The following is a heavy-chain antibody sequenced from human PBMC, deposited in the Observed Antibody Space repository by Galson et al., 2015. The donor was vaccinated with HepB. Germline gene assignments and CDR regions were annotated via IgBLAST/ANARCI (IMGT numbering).Heavy chain of an antibody. V-gene: IGHV3-48*01. CDR2: ISSSSSTI. CDR1: GFTFSSYS. D-gene: IGHD3-10*01. Sequence: SLRLSCAASGFTFSSYSMNWVRQAPGKGLEWVSYISSSSSTIYYADSVKGRFTFSRDNAKNSLYLQMNSLRAEDTAVYYCARHYYGSGSYYKTPPNYYYYMDVWGKGTTVTVSS. J-gene: IGHJ6*03. CDR3: ARHYYGSGSYYKTPPNYYYYMDV.